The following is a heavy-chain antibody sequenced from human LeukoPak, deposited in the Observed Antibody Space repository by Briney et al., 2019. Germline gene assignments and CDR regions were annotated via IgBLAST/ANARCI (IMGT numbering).Heavy chain of an antibody. CDR1: GGSISSYY. D-gene: IGHD5-12*01. V-gene: IGHV4-4*07. CDR3: ARASGLYIVASYYYMDV. J-gene: IGHJ6*03. Sequence: KPSETLSLTCTVSGGSISSYYWSWIRQPAGKGLEWIGRIYTSGSTNYNPSLKSRVTMSVDTSKNQFPLKLSSVTAADTAVYYCARASGLYIVASYYYMDVWGKGTTVTVSS. CDR2: IYTSGST.